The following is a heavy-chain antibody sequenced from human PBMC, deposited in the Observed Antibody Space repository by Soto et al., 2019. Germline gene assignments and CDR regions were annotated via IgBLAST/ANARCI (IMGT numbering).Heavy chain of an antibody. J-gene: IGHJ4*02. CDR2: ISRSGGST. CDR3: AKDSSNPYDFWSGYYMADY. D-gene: IGHD3-3*01. CDR1: GFSFTTYA. V-gene: IGHV3-23*01. Sequence: GGSLRLSCAASGFSFTTYAMTWVRQAPGKGLEWVSSISRSGGSTYYSDSVKGRFTISRDNSKNTLYLQMNSLRGDDTALYYCAKDSSNPYDFWSGYYMADYWGQGTLVTVSS.